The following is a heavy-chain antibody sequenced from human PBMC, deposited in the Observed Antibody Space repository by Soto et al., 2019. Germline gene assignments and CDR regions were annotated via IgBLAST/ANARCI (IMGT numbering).Heavy chain of an antibody. CDR1: GFTFSIYA. Sequence: QVQLVESGGGVVQPGRSLRLSCAASGFTFSIYAMHWVRQAPGKGLEWVAVISYDGARKAYTNSVEGRFTISRDTPKNTLYLQMNSLRVEDTAAYYCSRGDREDTAVVIGARPGEYGMDVWGQGTTVTVSS. CDR3: SRGDREDTAVVIGARPGEYGMDV. CDR2: ISYDGARK. D-gene: IGHD2-15*01. V-gene: IGHV3-30-3*01. J-gene: IGHJ6*02.